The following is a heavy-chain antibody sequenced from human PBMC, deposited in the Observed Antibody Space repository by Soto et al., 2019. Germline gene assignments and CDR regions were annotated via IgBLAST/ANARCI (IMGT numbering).Heavy chain of an antibody. Sequence: VQLLESGGGLVQPGGSLRLSCAASGFTFNNYTMNWVRQAPGKGLEWVSAIRNSGGFTYYADSVKGRFTISRDNSKNTLYLHMNSLRAEDTALDYCAKEYVETKGPYFFDYWGQGTLVTVSS. CDR3: AKEYVETKGPYFFDY. D-gene: IGHD3-16*01. V-gene: IGHV3-23*01. CDR1: GFTFNNYT. CDR2: IRNSGGFT. J-gene: IGHJ4*02.